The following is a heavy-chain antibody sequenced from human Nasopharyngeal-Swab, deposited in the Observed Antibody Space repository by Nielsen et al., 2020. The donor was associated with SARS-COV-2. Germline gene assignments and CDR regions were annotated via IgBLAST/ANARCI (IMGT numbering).Heavy chain of an antibody. Sequence: SETLSLTCTVSGGSISSSSYYWAWICQPPGKGLEWIGSNTSSGSTYYNPSLKSRVTISVDTSKNQFSLKLSSMTAADTAPYYCARIVATIVARGAGKYYFDSWGQGTLVTVSS. J-gene: IGHJ4*02. CDR2: NTSSGST. CDR3: ARIVATIVARGAGKYYFDS. V-gene: IGHV4-39*01. D-gene: IGHD5-12*01. CDR1: GGSISSSSYY.